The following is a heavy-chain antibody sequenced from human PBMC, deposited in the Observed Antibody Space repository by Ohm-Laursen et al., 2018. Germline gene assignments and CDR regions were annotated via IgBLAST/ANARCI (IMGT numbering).Heavy chain of an antibody. V-gene: IGHV4-34*01. J-gene: IGHJ5*02. Sequence: SDTLSLTCAVYGGSFSGYYWSWIRQPPGKGLEWIGEINHSGSTHYTPSLKSRVTISVDTSKNQFSLKLSSVTAADTAVYYCARGSHAKYYYDSSGANWFDPWGQGTLVTVSS. D-gene: IGHD3-22*01. CDR1: GGSFSGYY. CDR2: INHSGST. CDR3: ARGSHAKYYYDSSGANWFDP.